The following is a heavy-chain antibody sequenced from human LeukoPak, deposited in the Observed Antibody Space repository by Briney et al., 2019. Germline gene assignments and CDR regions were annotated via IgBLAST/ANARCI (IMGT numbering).Heavy chain of an antibody. V-gene: IGHV4-39*01. CDR3: ARQVVVPAAMCYMDV. J-gene: IGHJ6*03. CDR2: IYYSGST. CDR1: GGSISSYY. D-gene: IGHD2-2*01. Sequence: SETLSLTCTVSGGSISSYYWGWIRQPPGKGLEWIGSIYYSGSTYYNPSLESRVTISVDTSKNQFSLKLSSVTAADTAVYYCARQVVVPAAMCYMDVWGKGTTVTVSS.